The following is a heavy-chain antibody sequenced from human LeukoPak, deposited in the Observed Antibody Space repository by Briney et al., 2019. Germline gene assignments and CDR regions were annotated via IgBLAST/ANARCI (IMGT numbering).Heavy chain of an antibody. CDR3: AIEGATIDAFDI. V-gene: IGHV1-69*05. J-gene: IGHJ3*02. D-gene: IGHD3-16*01. CDR2: IIPIFVTA. Sequence: GASVKVSCKASGGTFSSYAISWVRQAPGQGLKWMGGIIPIFVTANYAQKFQGRVTITTDESTSTAYMELSSLRSEDTAVYYCAIEGATIDAFDIWGQGTMVTVSS. CDR1: GGTFSSYA.